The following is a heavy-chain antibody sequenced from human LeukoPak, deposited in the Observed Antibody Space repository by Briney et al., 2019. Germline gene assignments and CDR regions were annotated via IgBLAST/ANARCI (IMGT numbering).Heavy chain of an antibody. V-gene: IGHV5-10-1*01. CDR1: GYSFTSYW. D-gene: IGHD1-1*01. Sequence: GESLKISCKGSGYSFTSYWISWVRQMPGKGLEWMGRIDPSDSYTNYSPSFQGHVTISADKSISTAYLQWSSLEASDTAMYYCARLGKTFWNDGYYYYGMDVWGQGTTVTVSS. J-gene: IGHJ6*02. CDR2: IDPSDSYT. CDR3: ARLGKTFWNDGYYYYGMDV.